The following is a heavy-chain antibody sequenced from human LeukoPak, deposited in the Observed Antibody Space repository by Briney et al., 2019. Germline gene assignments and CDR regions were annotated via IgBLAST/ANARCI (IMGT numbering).Heavy chain of an antibody. V-gene: IGHV1-2*02. CDR2: INPNSGGT. CDR3: ARDRGTIVGDPDDFDI. J-gene: IGHJ3*02. D-gene: IGHD1-26*01. Sequence: GASVKVSCKASGYTFTGYYMHWVRQAPGRGLEWMGWINPNSGGTNYAQKFQGRVTMTRDTSISTADMELSRLRSDEPAVYSCARDRGTIVGDPDDFDIWRQGTMVTVS. CDR1: GYTFTGYY.